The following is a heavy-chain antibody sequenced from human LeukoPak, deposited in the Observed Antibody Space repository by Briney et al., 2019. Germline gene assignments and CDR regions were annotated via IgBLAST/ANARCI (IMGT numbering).Heavy chain of an antibody. J-gene: IGHJ5*02. V-gene: IGHV4-59*01. Sequence: SETLSLTCTVSGGSISNYYWSWIRQPPGKGLEWIGYIYYSGSTNYNPSLKSRVTISVDTSKNQFSLKLSSVTAADTAVYYCARGGDSSSWFRDNWFDPWGQGTLVTVSS. CDR3: ARGGDSSSWFRDNWFDP. D-gene: IGHD6-13*01. CDR1: GGSISNYY. CDR2: IYYSGST.